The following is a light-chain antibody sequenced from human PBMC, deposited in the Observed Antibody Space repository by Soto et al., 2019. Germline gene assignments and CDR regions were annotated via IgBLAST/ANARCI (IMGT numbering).Light chain of an antibody. CDR2: AAS. CDR1: QGVSTY. CDR3: QQSYRTPHT. V-gene: IGKV1-39*01. Sequence: DIQMAQTPSSLSASVGDRDTITCRASQGVSTYLIWYQQRQGRPPKLLIYAASSLLGGVPSRFSGSGSGTNFTLTINSLQPEDFATYYCQQSYRTPHTCGQGTNLETK. J-gene: IGKJ2*01.